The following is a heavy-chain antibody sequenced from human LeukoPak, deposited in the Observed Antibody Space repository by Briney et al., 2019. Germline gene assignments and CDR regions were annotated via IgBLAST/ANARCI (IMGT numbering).Heavy chain of an antibody. CDR3: ATNYYDTRGF. CDR2: IIPILGVA. J-gene: IGHJ4*02. D-gene: IGHD3-22*01. V-gene: IGHV1-69*02. Sequence: SVKVSCKASGCTFSSYTISWVRQAPGQGLEWMGRIIPILGVANYAQKFQGRVTLTADISTSTPYMELSSLRSEDTAVYYCATNYYDTRGFWGQGTLVTVST. CDR1: GCTFSSYT.